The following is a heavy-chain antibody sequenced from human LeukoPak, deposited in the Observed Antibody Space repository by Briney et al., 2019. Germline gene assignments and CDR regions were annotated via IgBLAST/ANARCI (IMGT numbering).Heavy chain of an antibody. V-gene: IGHV1-69*06. CDR3: ATQTQKSAY. CDR2: IIPIFGTA. Sequence: GASVKVSCKASGYTFTSYYMHWVRQAPGQGLEWMGGIIPIFGTANYAQKFQGRVTITADKSTSTAYMELSSLRSEDTAVYYCATQTQKSAYWGQGTLVTVSS. CDR1: GYTFTSYY. J-gene: IGHJ4*02.